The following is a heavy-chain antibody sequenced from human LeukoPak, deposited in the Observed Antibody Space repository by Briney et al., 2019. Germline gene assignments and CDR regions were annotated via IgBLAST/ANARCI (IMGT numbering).Heavy chain of an antibody. D-gene: IGHD2-15*01. V-gene: IGHV3-23*01. CDR2: ISGSGGST. Sequence: GGTLRLSCAASGFTFSSYAMSWVRQAPGKGLEWVSAISGSGGSTYYADSVKGRFTISRDSSKNTLYLQMNSLRAEDTAVYYCARGGDGYCSGGSCSPNAFDIWGQGTMVTVSS. CDR3: ARGGDGYCSGGSCSPNAFDI. CDR1: GFTFSSYA. J-gene: IGHJ3*02.